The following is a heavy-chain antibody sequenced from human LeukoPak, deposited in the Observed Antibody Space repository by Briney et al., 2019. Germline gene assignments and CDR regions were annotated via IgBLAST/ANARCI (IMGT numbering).Heavy chain of an antibody. CDR1: GFTFGDYA. Sequence: GGSLRLSCAASGFTFGDYAMSWFRQAPGKGLEWVGFIRSKAYGGTTEYAASVKGRFTISRDDSKSIAYLQMNSLKTEDTAVYYCTRDQFLGVVTAAFDYWGQGTLVTVSS. V-gene: IGHV3-49*03. D-gene: IGHD2-21*02. CDR2: IRSKAYGGTT. J-gene: IGHJ4*02. CDR3: TRDQFLGVVTAAFDY.